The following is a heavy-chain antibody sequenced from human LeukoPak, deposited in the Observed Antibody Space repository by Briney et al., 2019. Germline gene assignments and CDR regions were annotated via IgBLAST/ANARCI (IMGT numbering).Heavy chain of an antibody. CDR1: GYTFTSYD. CDR2: MNPNSGNT. D-gene: IGHD3-9*01. Sequence: GASVKVSCKASGYTFTSYDINWVRQATGQGLEWMGWMNPNSGNTGYAQKFQGRVTITRNTSISTAYMELSSLRSEDTAVYYCARHPTGYPNWFDSWGQGTLVIVSS. V-gene: IGHV1-8*03. J-gene: IGHJ5*01. CDR3: ARHPTGYPNWFDS.